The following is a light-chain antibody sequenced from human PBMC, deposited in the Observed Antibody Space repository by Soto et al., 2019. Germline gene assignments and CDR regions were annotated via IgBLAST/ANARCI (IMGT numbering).Light chain of an antibody. J-gene: IGKJ4*01. Sequence: DIVVTQSPLSLPVTPGEPASISCRSSQSLLHINGYNYLDWYLQKPGQSPQLLIYLASSRASGVQDRFSGSGSGTDFTLKISRVEAEDFGVYYCIQTLQTPFTFGGGTKGDIK. CDR3: IQTLQTPFT. CDR1: QSLLHINGYNY. V-gene: IGKV2-28*01. CDR2: LAS.